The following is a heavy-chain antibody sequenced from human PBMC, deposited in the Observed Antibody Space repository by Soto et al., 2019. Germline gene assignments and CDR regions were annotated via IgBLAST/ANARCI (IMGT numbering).Heavy chain of an antibody. CDR2: ISGSGGST. Sequence: EVQLLESGGGLVQPGGSLRLSCAASGFTFSSYAMSWVRQAPGKGLEWVSAISGSGGSTYYADSVKGRFIISRDNSKNTLYLQMNSLRAEDTAVYYCAKGTGVLWFGELFRDYWGQGTLVTVSS. D-gene: IGHD3-10*01. CDR1: GFTFSSYA. V-gene: IGHV3-23*01. J-gene: IGHJ4*02. CDR3: AKGTGVLWFGELFRDY.